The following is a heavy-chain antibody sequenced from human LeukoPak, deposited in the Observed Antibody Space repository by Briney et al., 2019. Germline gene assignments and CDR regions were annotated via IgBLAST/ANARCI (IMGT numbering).Heavy chain of an antibody. CDR2: IYHSGST. D-gene: IGHD3-10*01. V-gene: IGHV4-38-2*02. CDR1: GYSISSGYY. J-gene: IGHJ6*03. Sequence: SETLSLTCTVSGYSISSGYYWGWMRQPPGKGLEWIGSIYHSGSTYYNPSLKSRVTISVDTSKNQFSLKLSSVTAADTAVYYCANQRRGSGSYYYYYYMDVWGKGTTVTISS. CDR3: ANQRRGSGSYYYYYYMDV.